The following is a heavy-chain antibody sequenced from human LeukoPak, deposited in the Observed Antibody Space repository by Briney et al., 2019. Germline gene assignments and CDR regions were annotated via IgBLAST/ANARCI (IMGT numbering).Heavy chain of an antibody. Sequence: GGSLRLSCAASGFTFSSYWMHWVRQAPGKGLVWVSRINTHGNAATYADSVKGRFNISRDNAKNTLYLPMNSLRVEDTAVYYCVRDDSYRLEWGQGTLVTVSS. J-gene: IGHJ4*02. D-gene: IGHD2-21*02. CDR1: GFTFSSYW. CDR3: VRDDSYRLE. V-gene: IGHV3-74*01. CDR2: INTHGNAA.